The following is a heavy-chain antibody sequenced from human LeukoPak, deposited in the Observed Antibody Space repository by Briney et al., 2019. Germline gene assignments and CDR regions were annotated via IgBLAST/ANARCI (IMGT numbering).Heavy chain of an antibody. J-gene: IGHJ4*02. CDR3: ARDYGDRHYYFDY. CDR1: GFTFSSYD. D-gene: IGHD4-17*01. Sequence: GGSLRLSCAASGFTFSSYDMNWVRQAPGKGLEWVANIKQDGSEKYYVDSVKGRFTISRDNAKNSLYLQMNSLRAEDTAVYYCARDYGDRHYYFDYWGQGTLVTVSS. CDR2: IKQDGSEK. V-gene: IGHV3-7*01.